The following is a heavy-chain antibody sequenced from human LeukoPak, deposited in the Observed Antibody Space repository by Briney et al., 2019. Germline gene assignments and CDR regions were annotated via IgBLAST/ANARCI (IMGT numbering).Heavy chain of an antibody. J-gene: IGHJ4*02. Sequence: SETLSLTCAVYGGSFSGYYWSWIRQPPGKGLEWIGEINHSGSTNYNPSLKSRVTISVDMSKNQFSLKLSSVTAADTAVYYCARGGWLIDYWGQGTLVTVSS. D-gene: IGHD6-19*01. CDR2: INHSGST. V-gene: IGHV4-34*01. CDR1: GGSFSGYY. CDR3: ARGGWLIDY.